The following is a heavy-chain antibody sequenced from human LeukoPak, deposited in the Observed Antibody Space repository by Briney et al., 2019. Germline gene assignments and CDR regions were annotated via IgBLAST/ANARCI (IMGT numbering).Heavy chain of an antibody. CDR2: INHSGST. D-gene: IGHD6-19*01. CDR3: ARSQVSGWYYYYGMDV. V-gene: IGHV4-34*01. Sequence: XXSLTXXVXGGSXXGYYWSWIRQPPGKGLEWIGEINHSGSTNYNPSLKSRVTISVDTSKNQFSLKLSSVTAADTAVYYCARSQVSGWYYYYGMDVWGQGTTVTVSS. CDR1: GGSXXGYY. J-gene: IGHJ6*02.